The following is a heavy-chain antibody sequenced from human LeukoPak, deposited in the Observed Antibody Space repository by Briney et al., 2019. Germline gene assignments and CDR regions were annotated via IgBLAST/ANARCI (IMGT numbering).Heavy chain of an antibody. CDR2: ISYDGSNK. CDR1: GFTFSSYA. Sequence: GGSLRLSCAASGFTFSSYAMHWVRQAPGKGLEWVAVISYDGSNKYYADSVKGRFTISRDNSKNTLYLQMNSLRAEDTAVYYGAKEGGRGTDNTYYYYVRNVWGQGPRVTVS. V-gene: IGHV3-30-3*02. J-gene: IGHJ6*02. CDR3: AKEGGRGTDNTYYYYVRNV. D-gene: IGHD1-1*01.